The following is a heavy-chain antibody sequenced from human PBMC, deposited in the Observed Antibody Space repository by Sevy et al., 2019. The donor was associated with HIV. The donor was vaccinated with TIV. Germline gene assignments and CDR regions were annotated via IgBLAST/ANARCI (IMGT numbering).Heavy chain of an antibody. CDR2: INPNSGGT. V-gene: IGHV1-2*06. CDR1: GYTFTGYY. J-gene: IGHJ4*02. CDR3: AAGPGILGYCSGGSCYDIDY. D-gene: IGHD2-15*01. Sequence: ASVKVSCKASGYTFTGYYMHWVRQAPGQGLEWMGRINPNSGGTNYAQKFQGRVTMTRDTSISTAYMERSRLRSDDTAVYYCAAGPGILGYCSGGSCYDIDYWGQGTLVTVSS.